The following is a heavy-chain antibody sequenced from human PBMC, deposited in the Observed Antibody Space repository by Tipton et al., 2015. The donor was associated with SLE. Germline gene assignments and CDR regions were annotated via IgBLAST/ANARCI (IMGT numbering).Heavy chain of an antibody. CDR2: IYYSGNT. J-gene: IGHJ3*02. V-gene: IGHV4-59*11. Sequence: TLSLTCTVSGGSISSHYWSWIRQPPGKALEWIGYIYYSGNTNYNPSLKRRVTISVDTSKNQFSLKLSSVTAADTAVYYCARGGYRAFDIWGQGTMVTVSS. CDR1: GGSISSHY. CDR3: ARGGYRAFDI. D-gene: IGHD3-22*01.